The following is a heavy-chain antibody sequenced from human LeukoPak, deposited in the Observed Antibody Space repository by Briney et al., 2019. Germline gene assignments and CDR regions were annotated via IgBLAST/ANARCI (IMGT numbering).Heavy chain of an antibody. CDR1: GFTFSSYA. CDR3: ARETLTTMIDHDAFDI. CDR2: ISGSGGST. D-gene: IGHD3-22*01. Sequence: GGSLRLSCAASGFTFSSYAMSWVRQAPGKGLEWVSAISGSGGSTYYADSVKGRFTISRDNSKNTLYLQMNSLRAEDTAVYYCARETLTTMIDHDAFDIWGQGTMVTVSS. V-gene: IGHV3-23*01. J-gene: IGHJ3*02.